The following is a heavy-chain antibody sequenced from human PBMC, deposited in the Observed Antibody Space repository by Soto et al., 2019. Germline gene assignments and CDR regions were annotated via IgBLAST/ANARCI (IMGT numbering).Heavy chain of an antibody. CDR3: ARQGENYDILTGYSYYMDV. V-gene: IGHV5-51*01. CDR1: GYSFTSYW. CDR2: IYPGDSDT. D-gene: IGHD3-9*01. J-gene: IGHJ6*03. Sequence: GESLKISCKGSGYSFTSYWIGWVRQMPGKGLEWMGIIYPGDSDTRYSPSFQGQVTISADKSISTAYLQWSSLKASDTAMYYCARQGENYDILTGYSYYMDVWGKGTTVTVSS.